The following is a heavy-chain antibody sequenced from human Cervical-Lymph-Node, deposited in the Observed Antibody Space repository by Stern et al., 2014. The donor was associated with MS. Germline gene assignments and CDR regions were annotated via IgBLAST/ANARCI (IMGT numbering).Heavy chain of an antibody. CDR1: GYTFSTYG. Sequence: QVQLVQSGAEVKKPGASVKVSCKTSGYTFSTYGITWVRQAPGQGPEWMGGISGHNGNTNFAERFQGRLTMTTDTSTRTAYMELRRLRYDDTAVYFCARDPGGYFHGMDVWGQGTTVTVSS. CDR2: ISGHNGNT. D-gene: IGHD3-10*01. J-gene: IGHJ6*02. CDR3: ARDPGGYFHGMDV. V-gene: IGHV1-18*01.